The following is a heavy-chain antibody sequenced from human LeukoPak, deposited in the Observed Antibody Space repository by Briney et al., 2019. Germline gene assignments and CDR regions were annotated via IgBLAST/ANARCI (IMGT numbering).Heavy chain of an antibody. V-gene: IGHV3-30*18. CDR3: AKDRLLFTIGVCYIFDY. CDR1: GFTFSSYG. D-gene: IGHD2-8*01. Sequence: GGSLRLSCAASGFTFSSYGMHWVRQAPGKGLEWVAVISYDGSNKYYADSVKGRFTISRGNSKNTLYLQMNSLRAEDTAVYYCAKDRLLFTIGVCYIFDYWAQEPLVTVSS. CDR2: ISYDGSNK. J-gene: IGHJ4*02.